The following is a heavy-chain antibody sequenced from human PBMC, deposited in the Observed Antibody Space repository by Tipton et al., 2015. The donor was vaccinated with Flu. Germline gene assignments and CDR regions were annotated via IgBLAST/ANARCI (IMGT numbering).Heavy chain of an antibody. D-gene: IGHD3-22*01. V-gene: IGHV4-59*08. CDR1: GGSISSYY. J-gene: IGHJ4*02. CDR2: IYYSGST. CDR3: ARQSLSYYDSSGYFDY. Sequence: TLSLTCTVSGGSISSYYWSWIRQPPGKGLEWIGYIYYSGSTNYNPSLKSRVTISVDTSKNQFSLKLSSVTAADTAVYYCARQSLSYYDSSGYFDYWGQGTLVTVSS.